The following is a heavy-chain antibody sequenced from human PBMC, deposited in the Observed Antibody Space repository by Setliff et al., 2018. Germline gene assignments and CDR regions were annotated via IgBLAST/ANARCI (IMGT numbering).Heavy chain of an antibody. CDR2: IYHSGSA. CDR1: GDSISSGDYF. CDR3: AREVGTSTSSDAFDV. D-gene: IGHD1-26*01. J-gene: IGHJ3*01. Sequence: KPSETLSLTCTVSGDSISSGDYFWSWIRQPPGKGLEWIAYIYHSGSAHYNPSLKSRVTMSVDTSKNQFSLHLTSVTAADTAVYYCAREVGTSTSSDAFDVWGQGMMVTVSS. V-gene: IGHV4-30-4*08.